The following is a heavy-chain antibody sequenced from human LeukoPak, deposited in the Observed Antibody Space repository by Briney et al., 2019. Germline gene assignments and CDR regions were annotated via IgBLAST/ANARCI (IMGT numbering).Heavy chain of an antibody. Sequence: GGSLRLSCAASGFTVSSNYMSWVRQAPGKGLEWVSYISSSSYIYYADSVKGRFTISRDNAKNSLYLQMNSLRAEDTAVYYCARVDAFDLWGQGTMVTVSS. CDR3: ARVDAFDL. J-gene: IGHJ3*01. CDR1: GFTVSSNY. CDR2: ISSSSYI. V-gene: IGHV3-69-1*02.